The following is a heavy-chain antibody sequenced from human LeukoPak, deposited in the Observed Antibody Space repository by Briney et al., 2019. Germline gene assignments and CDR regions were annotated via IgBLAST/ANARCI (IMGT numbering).Heavy chain of an antibody. CDR2: INPNSGGT. CDR1: GYTFTGYY. CDR3: AREGYSTGWYPDY. Sequence: ASVKVSCKASGYTFTGYYMHWVRQAPGQGLEWMGRINPNSGGTNYAQKFQGRVTMTRDTSISTAYMELSRLRSDDTAVYYCAREGYSTGWYPDYWGQGTLVTVSS. D-gene: IGHD6-19*01. V-gene: IGHV1-2*06. J-gene: IGHJ4*02.